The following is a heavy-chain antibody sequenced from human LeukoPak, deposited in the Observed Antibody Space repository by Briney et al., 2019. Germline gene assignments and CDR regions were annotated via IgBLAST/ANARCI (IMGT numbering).Heavy chain of an antibody. J-gene: IGHJ6*04. D-gene: IGHD3-9*01. CDR3: ARDRVLRYFDWSMDV. CDR2: IRYDGSEK. Sequence: PGGSLRLSCESSGFTFSSNGMHWVRQAPGKGLEWVAFIRYDGSEKYYADSVKGRFTISRDNSKNTLYLQMGSLRAEDMAVYYCARDRVLRYFDWSMDVWGKGTTVTVSS. CDR1: GFTFSSNG. V-gene: IGHV3-30*02.